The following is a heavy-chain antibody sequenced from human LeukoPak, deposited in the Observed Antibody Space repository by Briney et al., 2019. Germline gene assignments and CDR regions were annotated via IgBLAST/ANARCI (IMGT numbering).Heavy chain of an antibody. CDR1: GGSISSSSYY. Sequence: SETLSLTCTVSGGSISSSSYYWGWIRQPPGKGLEWIGSIYHSGSTYYNPSLKSRVTISVDTSKNQFSLKLNSVTAADTAVYYCARGGGAYWNRIDYWGQGTLVTVSS. V-gene: IGHV4-39*07. J-gene: IGHJ4*02. CDR3: ARGGGAYWNRIDY. CDR2: IYHSGST. D-gene: IGHD1-1*01.